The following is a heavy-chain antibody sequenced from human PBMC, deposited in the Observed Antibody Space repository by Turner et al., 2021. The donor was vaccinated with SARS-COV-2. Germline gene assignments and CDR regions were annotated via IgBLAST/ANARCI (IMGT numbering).Heavy chain of an antibody. J-gene: IGHJ6*02. D-gene: IGHD2-2*01. CDR3: ASPRCSSTSCLTQGYYGMDV. V-gene: IGHV4-34*01. Sequence: QVQLQQWGAVLLKPSETLSLTCAVYVGSFNGYSWSWIRQPPGKGLEWIGEINHSGSTNYNPSLKSRVTISVDTSKNQFSLKLSSVTAADTAVYYCASPRCSSTSCLTQGYYGMDVWGQGTTVTVSS. CDR2: INHSGST. CDR1: VGSFNGYS.